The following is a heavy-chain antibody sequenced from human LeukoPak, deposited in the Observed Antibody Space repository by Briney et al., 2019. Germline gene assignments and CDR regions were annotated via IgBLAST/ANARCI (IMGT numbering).Heavy chain of an antibody. CDR2: IKQDGSEK. Sequence: GGSLRLSCAASGFTFSSYSMNWVRQAPGKGLEWVANIKQDGSEKYYVDSVKGRFTISRDNAKNSLYLQMNSLRAEDTAVYYCARDGSGTITGAFDIWGQGTMVTVSS. CDR1: GFTFSSYS. D-gene: IGHD3-10*01. J-gene: IGHJ3*02. V-gene: IGHV3-7*01. CDR3: ARDGSGTITGAFDI.